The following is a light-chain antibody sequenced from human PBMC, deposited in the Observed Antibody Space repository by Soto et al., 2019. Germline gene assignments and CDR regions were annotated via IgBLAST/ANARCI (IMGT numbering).Light chain of an antibody. CDR3: CSFATYSTPSYV. CDR1: SSDVGGYNY. CDR2: NVN. Sequence: QSVLTQPASVSGSPGQSITISCTGTSSDVGGYNYVSWYQQHPGKVPKLMIYNVNYRPSGVSDRFSGSKSGNTASLTISGLQAEDEADYYCCSFATYSTPSYVFGTGTKLTVL. V-gene: IGLV2-14*03. J-gene: IGLJ1*01.